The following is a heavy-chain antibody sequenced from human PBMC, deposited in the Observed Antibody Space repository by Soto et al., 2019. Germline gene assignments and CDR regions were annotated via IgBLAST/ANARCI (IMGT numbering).Heavy chain of an antibody. CDR3: AREAYGDYGGYFDY. V-gene: IGHV4-59*01. J-gene: IGHJ4*02. Sequence: SETLSLTCTVSGASISSYSWSWIRQPPGKGLDWIGYIYYSVSTNYNPSLKSRVTISVDTSKNQFSLKLRSVTAADTVVYYCAREAYGDYGGYFDYWGQGTLVTVSS. CDR2: IYYSVST. D-gene: IGHD4-17*01. CDR1: GASISSYS.